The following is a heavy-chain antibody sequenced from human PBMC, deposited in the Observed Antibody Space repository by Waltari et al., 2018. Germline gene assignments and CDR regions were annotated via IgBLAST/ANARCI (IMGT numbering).Heavy chain of an antibody. J-gene: IGHJ4*02. CDR1: GGTFSSYA. V-gene: IGHV1-69*13. CDR2: IIPIFGTA. Sequence: QVQLVQSGAEVKKPGSSVKVSCRASGGTFSSYAISWVRQAPGQGLGWMGKIIPIFGTANYAQRLQGSVTITADKSPCTADMELSSLRYAETAVYYCAGAAGRDGYNYEQLGYWGQGTLVTVSS. CDR3: AGAAGRDGYNYEQLGY. D-gene: IGHD5-12*01.